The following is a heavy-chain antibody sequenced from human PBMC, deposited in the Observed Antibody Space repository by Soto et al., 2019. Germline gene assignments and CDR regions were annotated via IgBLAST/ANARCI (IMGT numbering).Heavy chain of an antibody. D-gene: IGHD5-12*01. CDR3: ARENTDIVAPEGFDP. J-gene: IGHJ5*02. V-gene: IGHV6-1*01. CDR1: GDSVSSNSAA. Sequence: SQTLSLPCAISGDSVSSNSAALNWSRQSPSRGLEWLGRTYYRSKWYNDYAVSVKSRITINPDTSKNQFSLQLNSVTPEDTAVYYCARENTDIVAPEGFDPWGQGTLGTVS. CDR2: TYYRSKWYN.